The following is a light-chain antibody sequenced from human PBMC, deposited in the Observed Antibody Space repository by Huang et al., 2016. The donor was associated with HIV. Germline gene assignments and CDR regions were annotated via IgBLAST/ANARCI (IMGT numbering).Light chain of an antibody. CDR1: QAIGTY. J-gene: IGKJ5*01. Sequence: IQLTQSPTSLSASVGDRVTIACRASQAIGTYLNWFQQKPGRAPRLLISDVSSLHTGTPSRFRGSGSGKEITLTIRGLQFDDFATYFCQQSYSALITFGQGTRLEIK. V-gene: IGKV1-39*01. CDR3: QQSYSALIT. CDR2: DVS.